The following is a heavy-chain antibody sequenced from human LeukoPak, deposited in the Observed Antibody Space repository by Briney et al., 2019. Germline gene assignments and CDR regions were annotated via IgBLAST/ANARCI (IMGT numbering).Heavy chain of an antibody. Sequence: SETLSLTCAVYGGSSSGYYWSWIRQPPGKGLEWIGEINHSGSTNYNPSLKSRVTISVDTSKNQFSLKLSSVTAADTAVYYCARAGNDYVWGSYRWAYFDYWGQGTLVTVSS. D-gene: IGHD3-16*02. CDR2: INHSGST. J-gene: IGHJ4*02. CDR1: GGSSSGYY. CDR3: ARAGNDYVWGSYRWAYFDY. V-gene: IGHV4-34*01.